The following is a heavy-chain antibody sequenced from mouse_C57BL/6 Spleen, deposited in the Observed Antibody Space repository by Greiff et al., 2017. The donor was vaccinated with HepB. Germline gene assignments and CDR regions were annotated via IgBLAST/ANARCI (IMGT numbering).Heavy chain of an antibody. CDR3: ARRTTRNYAMDY. J-gene: IGHJ4*01. Sequence: VQLQQPGAELVRPGTSVKLSCKASGYTFTSYWMHWVKQRPGQGLEWIGVIDPSDSYTNYNQKFKGKATLTVDTSSSTAYMQLSSLTSEDSAVYYCARRTTRNYAMDYWGQGTSVTVSS. CDR2: IDPSDSYT. D-gene: IGHD1-1*01. V-gene: IGHV1-59*01. CDR1: GYTFTSYW.